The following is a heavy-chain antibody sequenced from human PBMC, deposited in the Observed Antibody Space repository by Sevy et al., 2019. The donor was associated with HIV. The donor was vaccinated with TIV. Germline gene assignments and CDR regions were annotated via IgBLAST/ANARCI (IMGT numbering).Heavy chain of an antibody. D-gene: IGHD6-19*01. CDR2: ISSSSSTI. CDR3: ARDRVIAVAGTYGMDV. V-gene: IGHV3-48*02. J-gene: IGHJ6*02. CDR1: GFTFSSYS. Sequence: GGSLRLSCAASGFTFSSYSMNWVRQAPGKGLEWVSYISSSSSTIYYADSVKGRFTISRDNAKNSLYLQMNSLGDEDTAVYYCARDRVIAVAGTYGMDVWGQGTTVTVSS.